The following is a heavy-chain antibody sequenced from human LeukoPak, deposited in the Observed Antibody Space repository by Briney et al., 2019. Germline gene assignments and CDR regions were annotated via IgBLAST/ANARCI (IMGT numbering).Heavy chain of an antibody. CDR3: ARNNYYDSSGYPYYFDY. Sequence: PGGSLRLSCAASGFTFSDYYMSWIRQAPGKGLEWIGSIYYSGSTYYNPSLKSRVTISVDTSKNQFSLKLSSVTAAGTAVYYCARNNYYDSSGYPYYFDYWGQGTLVTVSS. CDR1: GFTFSDYY. D-gene: IGHD3-22*01. CDR2: IYYSGST. V-gene: IGHV4-38-2*01. J-gene: IGHJ4*02.